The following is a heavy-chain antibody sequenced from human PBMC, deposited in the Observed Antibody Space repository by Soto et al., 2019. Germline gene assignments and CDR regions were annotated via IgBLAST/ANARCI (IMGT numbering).Heavy chain of an antibody. Sequence: EVQLMESGGGLVQPGGSLRLSCAASGFTLSSYKMNWVRQAPGKGLEWVSFISGVNSDVFYADSVKGRFTISRDNAKNALYLQMNSLRDEDTAVYYCTRDRPPHNTGWPIFEYWGQGTLVTVSS. V-gene: IGHV3-48*02. CDR1: GFTLSSYK. D-gene: IGHD6-19*01. CDR2: ISGVNSDV. CDR3: TRDRPPHNTGWPIFEY. J-gene: IGHJ4*02.